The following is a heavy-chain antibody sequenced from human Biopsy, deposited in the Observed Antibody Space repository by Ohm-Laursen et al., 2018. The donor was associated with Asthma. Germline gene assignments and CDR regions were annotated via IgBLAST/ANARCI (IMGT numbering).Heavy chain of an antibody. CDR2: ISYDGNHK. D-gene: IGHD5-12*01. CDR3: AKRRGYSGHDNDY. V-gene: IGHV3-30*18. CDR1: GFTVSSNG. J-gene: IGHJ4*02. Sequence: SLRLSCAASGFTVSSNGMSWVRQPPGKGLEWVAVISYDGNHKFYEDSVKGRFTISRDNSKNTLYLQMNSLRTEDTAVHYCAKRRGYSGHDNDYWGQGTLVIVSS.